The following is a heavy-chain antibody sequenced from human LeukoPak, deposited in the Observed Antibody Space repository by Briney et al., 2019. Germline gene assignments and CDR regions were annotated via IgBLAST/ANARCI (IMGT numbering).Heavy chain of an antibody. J-gene: IGHJ4*02. CDR3: AKELDTMFFDY. D-gene: IGHD3-10*02. Sequence: GGSLRPSCATSGFNFDRYTIHWVRQAPGKGLEWVSLAGWAGGTTFYSDSVRGRFTISRDSGRKSVYLQMNSLTTDDTAFYFCAKELDTMFFDYWGQGALVTVSS. V-gene: IGHV3-43*01. CDR2: AGWAGGTT. CDR1: GFNFDRYT.